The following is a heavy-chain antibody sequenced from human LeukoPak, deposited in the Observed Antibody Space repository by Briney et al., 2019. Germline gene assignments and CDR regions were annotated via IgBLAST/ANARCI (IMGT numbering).Heavy chain of an antibody. D-gene: IGHD3-10*01. CDR3: AIASYGSGSWYFDY. J-gene: IGHJ4*02. Sequence: SETLSLTCAVYGGSFSGYYWSWIRQPPGKGLEWIGEINHSGSTNYNPSLKSRVTISVDTSKNQFSLKLSSVTAAETAVYYCAIASYGSGSWYFDYWGQGTLVTVSS. CDR1: GGSFSGYY. CDR2: INHSGST. V-gene: IGHV4-34*01.